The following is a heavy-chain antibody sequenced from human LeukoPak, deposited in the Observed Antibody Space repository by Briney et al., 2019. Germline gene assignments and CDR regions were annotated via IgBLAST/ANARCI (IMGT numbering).Heavy chain of an antibody. CDR3: ARGSRMGATYYYYGMDV. Sequence: PGGSLRLSCAASGFTFSDYYMSWIRQAPGKGLEGVSYISSSGSTIYYADSVKGRFTISRDNAKNSLYLQMNSLRAEDTAVYYCARGSRMGATYYYYGMDVWGQGTTVTVSS. CDR1: GFTFSDYY. D-gene: IGHD1-26*01. V-gene: IGHV3-11*01. J-gene: IGHJ6*02. CDR2: ISSSGSTI.